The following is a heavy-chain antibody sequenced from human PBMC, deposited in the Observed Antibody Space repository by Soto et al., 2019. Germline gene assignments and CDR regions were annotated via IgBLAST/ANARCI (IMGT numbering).Heavy chain of an antibody. V-gene: IGHV3-7*03. Sequence: GGSLRLSCAASGFTFSSYGMHWVRQAPGKGLEWVANIKQDGSEKYYVDSVKGRFTISRDNAKNSLYLQMNSLRAEDTAVYYCARRSSGWYFDYWGQGTLVTVSS. D-gene: IGHD6-19*01. CDR3: ARRSSGWYFDY. CDR2: IKQDGSEK. J-gene: IGHJ4*02. CDR1: GFTFSSYG.